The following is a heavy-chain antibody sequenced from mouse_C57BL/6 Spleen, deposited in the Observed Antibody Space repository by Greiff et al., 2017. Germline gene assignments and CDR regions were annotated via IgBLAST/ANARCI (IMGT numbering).Heavy chain of an antibody. V-gene: IGHV1-7*01. CDR2: LTPSSGYT. CDR3: AIRSETAWFAY. D-gene: IGHD4-1*01. CDR1: GYTFTSYW. J-gene: IGHJ3*01. Sequence: QVHVKQSGAELAKPGASVKLSCKASGYTFTSYWMHWVKQRPGPGLEWIGYLTPSSGYTTYNQKFKDKATLTADKSSSTAYMQLSSLTYEDSAVYYCAIRSETAWFAYWGQGTLVTVSA.